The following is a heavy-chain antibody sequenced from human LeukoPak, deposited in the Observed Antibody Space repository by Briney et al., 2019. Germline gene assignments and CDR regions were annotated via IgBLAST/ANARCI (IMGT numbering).Heavy chain of an antibody. V-gene: IGHV3-30*18. CDR1: GFTFSRYG. D-gene: IGHD3-3*01. J-gene: IGHJ1*01. CDR2: VSYDGSNK. Sequence: PGGSLRLSCAASGFTFSRYGMHWVRQAPGKGLEWVTAVSYDGSNKYYADSVKGRFTISRDNSKSTLYLQMNSLRAEDTAIYYCAKSGSGYYIWGQGTLVTVSS. CDR3: AKSGSGYYI.